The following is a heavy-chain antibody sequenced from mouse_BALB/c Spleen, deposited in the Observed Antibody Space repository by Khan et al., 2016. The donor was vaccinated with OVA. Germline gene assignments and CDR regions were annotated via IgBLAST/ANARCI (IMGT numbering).Heavy chain of an antibody. Sequence: EVQLQESGPGLVKPSQSLSLTCTVAGYSITSDYAWNWIRQFPGNKLEWMGYIKYSGSTSYNPSLKSRFSITRDTSKNQFFLQLKSVTTEDTAAYYCARCCSISTVVATNFDYWGQGTTLTVS. CDR3: ARCCSISTVVATNFDY. CDR1: GYSITSDYA. D-gene: IGHD1-1*01. V-gene: IGHV3-2*02. CDR2: IKYSGST. J-gene: IGHJ2*01.